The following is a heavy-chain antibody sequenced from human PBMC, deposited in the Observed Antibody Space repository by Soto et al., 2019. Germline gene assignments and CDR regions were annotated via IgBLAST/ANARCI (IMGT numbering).Heavy chain of an antibody. D-gene: IGHD6-13*01. J-gene: IGHJ4*02. CDR1: GYTFTRYG. CDR3: ARVGVGLAAPRVWPY. CDR2: INPYNGDT. V-gene: IGHV1-18*01. Sequence: ASAKVSSKASGYTFTRYGISWVRQAPGQGLEWMAWINPYNGDTKYAEKFLGRVTVTTDTSTATAYMEVRSLTSDGTAVFYCARVGVGLAAPRVWPYWGQGTPVTVSS.